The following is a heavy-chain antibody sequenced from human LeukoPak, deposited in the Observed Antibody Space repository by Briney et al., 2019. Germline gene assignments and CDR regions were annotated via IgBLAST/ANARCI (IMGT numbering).Heavy chain of an antibody. Sequence: PSETLSLTCAVSGYSISSGYYWGWIRQPPGKGLEWIGSIYHSGSTYYNPSLKSRVTISVDTSKNQFSLKLSSVTAADTAVYYCARGLGATVTIIYFGYNWFDPWGQGTLVTVSS. CDR2: IYHSGST. D-gene: IGHD4-17*01. CDR1: GYSISSGYY. V-gene: IGHV4-38-2*01. CDR3: ARGLGATVTIIYFGYNWFDP. J-gene: IGHJ5*02.